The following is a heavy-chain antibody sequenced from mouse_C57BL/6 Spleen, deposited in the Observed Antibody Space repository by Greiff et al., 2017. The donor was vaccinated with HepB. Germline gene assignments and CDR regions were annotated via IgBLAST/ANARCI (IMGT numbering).Heavy chain of an antibody. CDR2: IHPNSGST. J-gene: IGHJ4*01. V-gene: IGHV1-64*01. CDR1: GYTFTSYW. Sequence: VQLQQPGAELVKPGASVKLSCKASGYTFTSYWMHWVKQRPGQGLEWIGMIHPNSGSTNYNEKFKSKATLTVDKSSSTAYMQLSSLTSEDSAVYYCARRGLSIYAMDYWGQGTSVTVSS. CDR3: ARRGLSIYAMDY.